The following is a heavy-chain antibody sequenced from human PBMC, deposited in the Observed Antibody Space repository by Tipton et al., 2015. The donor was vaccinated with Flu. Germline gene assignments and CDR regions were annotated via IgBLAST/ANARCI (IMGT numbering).Heavy chain of an antibody. D-gene: IGHD6-19*01. CDR2: ISHDGSNK. J-gene: IGHJ4*02. V-gene: IGHV3-30*18. CDR3: AKDNMAVAGPFDS. Sequence: SLRLSCAASGFIFSNYGMHWVRQAPGKGLEWVAVISHDGSNKYFADSVRGRFTISRDNSKNTLYLQMNSLRVEDTALYYCAKDNMAVAGPFDSWGQGTLVTVSS. CDR1: GFIFSNYG.